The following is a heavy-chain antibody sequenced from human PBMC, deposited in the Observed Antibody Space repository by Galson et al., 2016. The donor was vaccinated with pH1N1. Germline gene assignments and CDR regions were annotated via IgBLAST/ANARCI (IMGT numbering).Heavy chain of an antibody. CDR3: ANSAYGDFGGYFDY. CDR2: IYWDDDQ. Sequence: PALVKPTQTLTLTCTFSGFSLSTSGVGVGWIRQPPGKALEWLALIYWDDDQRYSPSLKSRLTITKDTSKNQVVLTMTNMDPVDTATYYCANSAYGDFGGYFDYWGQGTLVTVSS. V-gene: IGHV2-5*02. CDR1: GFSLSTSGVG. J-gene: IGHJ4*02. D-gene: IGHD4-17*01.